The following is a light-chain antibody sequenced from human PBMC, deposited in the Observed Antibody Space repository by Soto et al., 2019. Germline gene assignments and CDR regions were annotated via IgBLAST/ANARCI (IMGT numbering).Light chain of an antibody. Sequence: DIQVTQSPSSLSASVGDRVTITCRASQSISSYLNWYQQKPGKAPKLLIYAASSLQSGVPSRFSGSGSGTDFTLTISSLQPEDFATYYCQQSYSPYTFGQGTKLEIK. CDR3: QQSYSPYT. J-gene: IGKJ2*01. V-gene: IGKV1-39*01. CDR2: AAS. CDR1: QSISSY.